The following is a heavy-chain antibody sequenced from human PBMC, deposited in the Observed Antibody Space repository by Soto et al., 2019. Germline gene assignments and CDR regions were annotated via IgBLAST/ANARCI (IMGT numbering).Heavy chain of an antibody. CDR1: GGLFSSFA. J-gene: IGHJ4*02. Sequence: SVKVSCEDSGGLFSSFAISWVRQAPGQGLEWLGGIIPVFGTTNYAEKLQDRVTITADESTNTAYMELTSLTSADTAMYYCARGGGPYVWFNEFWGQGTLVTVSS. D-gene: IGHD3-16*01. CDR2: IIPVFGTT. V-gene: IGHV1-69*13. CDR3: ARGGGPYVWFNEF.